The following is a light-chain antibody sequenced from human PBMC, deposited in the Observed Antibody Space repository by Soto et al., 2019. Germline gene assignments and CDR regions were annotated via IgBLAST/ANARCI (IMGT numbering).Light chain of an antibody. Sequence: DIQMTQSPSTLSASVGDRVTITCRASQSISSWLAWYQQKPGKAPKLLIYTASSLESGVPSRFSGSGSGTDFTLTISSLQPDDFATYYCHQYPRAFCQGTKVEIK. CDR1: QSISSW. V-gene: IGKV1-5*03. J-gene: IGKJ1*01. CDR2: TAS. CDR3: HQYPRA.